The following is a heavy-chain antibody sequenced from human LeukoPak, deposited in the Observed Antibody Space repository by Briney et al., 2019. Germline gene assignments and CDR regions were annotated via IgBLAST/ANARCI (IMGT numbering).Heavy chain of an antibody. V-gene: IGHV3-23*01. CDR3: AKEGAGILTGYVPIDY. J-gene: IGHJ4*02. Sequence: GGSLRLSCAASGFTFSSYGMHWVRQAPGKGLEWVSAISGSGGSTYYADSVKGRFTISRDNSKNTLYLQMNSLRAEDTAVYYCAKEGAGILTGYVPIDYWGQGTLVTVSS. D-gene: IGHD3-9*01. CDR1: GFTFSSYG. CDR2: ISGSGGST.